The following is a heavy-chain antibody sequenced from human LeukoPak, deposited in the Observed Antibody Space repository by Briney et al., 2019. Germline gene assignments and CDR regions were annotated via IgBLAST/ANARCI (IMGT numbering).Heavy chain of an antibody. J-gene: IGHJ6*02. CDR3: VRGLRTLYGMDV. V-gene: IGHV3-23*01. D-gene: IGHD2-2*01. Sequence: GGSLRLSCAASGFTFSSSAMSWVRQAPGKGLEWVSANSGSGYTTYYADSVEGRFTISRDNFKNTLYLQMNSLRAEDTAIYYCVRGLRTLYGMDVWGQGTTVTVSS. CDR1: GFTFSSSA. CDR2: NSGSGYTT.